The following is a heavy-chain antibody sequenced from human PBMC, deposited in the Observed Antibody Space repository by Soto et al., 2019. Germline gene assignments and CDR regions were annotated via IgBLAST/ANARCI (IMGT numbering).Heavy chain of an antibody. D-gene: IGHD2-15*01. CDR1: GGSVSSGSYY. J-gene: IGHJ5*02. V-gene: IGHV4-61*01. CDR3: ARGYCTGGSCYSIWFDP. CDR2: INNVYYSGSN. Sequence: PSETLSLTCTVSGGSVSSGSYYWSWIRQPPGKGLEWIGYINNVYYSGSNNYNPSLTSRVSMSVDTSKNQFSLKLSSVTPADTAVYYCARGYCTGGSCYSIWFDPRSEGTLVTVSS.